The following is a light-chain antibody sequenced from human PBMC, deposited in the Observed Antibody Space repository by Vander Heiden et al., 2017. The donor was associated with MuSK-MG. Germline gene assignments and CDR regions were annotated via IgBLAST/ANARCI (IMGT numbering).Light chain of an antibody. J-gene: IGKJ4*01. CDR1: QDIRNY. V-gene: IGKV1-33*01. CDR3: QLDDTLPPRT. Sequence: DIQMTQSPSSLSASVGDRVTITCQASQDIRNYLNWYQQKPGKAPKLLIYDASNLETGVPPRFSASGPGTDFTFTISIRQPVDLATYYCQLDDTLPPRTFGAGTKVXIK. CDR2: DAS.